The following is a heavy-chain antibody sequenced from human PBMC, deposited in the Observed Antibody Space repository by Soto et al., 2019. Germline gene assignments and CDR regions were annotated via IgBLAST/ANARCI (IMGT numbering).Heavy chain of an antibody. CDR1: GFTFSSYW. V-gene: IGHV3-7*05. D-gene: IGHD2-15*01. CDR3: ARTTGPAGYFSGGSCYTYYYYGMDV. CDR2: IKEDGSVK. J-gene: IGHJ6*02. Sequence: GGSLRLSCAASGFTFSSYWMSWVRQAPGKGLEWVANIKEDGSVKYYVDSVKGRFTISRDNAKNSLYLQMNSLRAEDTAVYYCARTTGPAGYFSGGSCYTYYYYGMDVWGQGTTVTVSS.